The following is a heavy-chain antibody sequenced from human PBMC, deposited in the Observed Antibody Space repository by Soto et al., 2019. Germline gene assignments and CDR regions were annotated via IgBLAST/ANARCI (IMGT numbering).Heavy chain of an antibody. CDR2: IYYNGDT. J-gene: IGHJ3*02. CDR1: GGSISSSSYN. V-gene: IGHV4-39*01. CDR3: ARFSGNAFDI. Sequence: SETLSLTCSVSGGSISSSSYNWDWIRQPPGKGLEWIGTIYYNGDTDYNPSLKSRATISVAASDYQFSVQLSSVTAADTSIYYCARFSGNAFDIWGHGTMVTVSS.